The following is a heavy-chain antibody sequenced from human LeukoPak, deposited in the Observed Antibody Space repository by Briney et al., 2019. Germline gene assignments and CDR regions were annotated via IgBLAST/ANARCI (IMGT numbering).Heavy chain of an antibody. V-gene: IGHV4-59*08. CDR1: GGSVSTYY. CDR2: IYNSGST. CDR3: ARNELRFLEWLSLDV. J-gene: IGHJ6*04. Sequence: SETLSLTCTVSGGSVSTYYWNWIRQPPGKGLEWIGYIYNSGSTNYNPSFKSRVTISVDTSKNQFSLKLSSVTAADTAAYYCARNELRFLEWLSLDVWGKGTTVTVSS. D-gene: IGHD3-3*01.